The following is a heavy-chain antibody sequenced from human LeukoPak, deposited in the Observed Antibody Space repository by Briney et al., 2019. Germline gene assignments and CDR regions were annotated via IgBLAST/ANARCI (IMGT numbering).Heavy chain of an antibody. CDR2: ISYGGSNK. CDR3: ARDRGYSYGFNWFDP. V-gene: IGHV3-30*04. Sequence: GGSLRLSCAASGFTFSSYAMHWVRQAPGKGLEWVSVISYGGSNKYYADSVKGQFTISRDNSKNTLYLRMNSLRAEDTAVYYCARDRGYSYGFNWFDPWGQGTLVTVSS. D-gene: IGHD5-18*01. J-gene: IGHJ5*02. CDR1: GFTFSSYA.